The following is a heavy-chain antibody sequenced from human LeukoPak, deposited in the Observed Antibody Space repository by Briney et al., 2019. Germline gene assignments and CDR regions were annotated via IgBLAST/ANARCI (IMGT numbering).Heavy chain of an antibody. CDR1: GFTFSSYG. CDR2: IWYDGSNK. J-gene: IGHJ6*02. V-gene: IGHV3-30*02. CDR3: AKGKRLTNWSDGMDV. D-gene: IGHD4/OR15-4a*01. Sequence: GGSLRLSCAASGFTFSSYGMHWVRQAPGKGLEWVAVIWYDGSNKYYADSVKGRFTISRDNSKNTLYLQMNSLRAEDTAVYYCAKGKRLTNWSDGMDVWGQGTTVTVSS.